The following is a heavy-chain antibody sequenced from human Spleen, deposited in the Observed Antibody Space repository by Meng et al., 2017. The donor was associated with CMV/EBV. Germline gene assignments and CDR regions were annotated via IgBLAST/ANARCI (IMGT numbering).Heavy chain of an antibody. V-gene: IGHV3-53*01. CDR2: IYSGGST. CDR3: ARGVAAAAPRGFDY. CDR1: GFTVSSNY. D-gene: IGHD6-13*01. Sequence: GGSLRLSCAASGFTVSSNYMSWVRQAPGKGLEWVSVIYSGGSTYYADSVKGRFTISRDNAKNSLYLQMNSLRAEDTAVYYCARGVAAAAPRGFDYWGQGTLVTVSS. J-gene: IGHJ4*02.